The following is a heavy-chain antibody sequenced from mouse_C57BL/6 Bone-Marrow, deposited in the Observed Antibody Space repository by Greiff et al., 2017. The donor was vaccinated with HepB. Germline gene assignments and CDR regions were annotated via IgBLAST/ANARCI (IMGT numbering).Heavy chain of an antibody. V-gene: IGHV2-2*01. CDR3: ATKYYYGSIYAMDY. CDR1: GFSLTSYG. Sequence: QVQLKESGPGLVQPSQSLSITCTVSGFSLTSYGVHWVRQSPGKGLEWLGVIWSGGSTDYNAAFISRLSISKDNSKSQVFFKMNSLQADDTAIYYCATKYYYGSIYAMDYWGQGTSVTVSS. CDR2: IWSGGST. D-gene: IGHD1-1*01. J-gene: IGHJ4*01.